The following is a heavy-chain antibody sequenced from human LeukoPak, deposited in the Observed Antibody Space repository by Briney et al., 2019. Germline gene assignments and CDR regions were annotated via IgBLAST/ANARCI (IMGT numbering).Heavy chain of an antibody. CDR3: ARNAWKSSDSGQGRMDV. J-gene: IGHJ6*02. CDR1: GFSFSYYS. V-gene: IGHV3-48*01. CDR2: IGVSGSPT. Sequence: PGGSLRLSCAASGFSFSYYSMTWARQASGKGLEWISYIGVSGSPTYYADSVKARFTISRDDAKNSLYLQMNSLRAEDTAVYYCARNAWKSSDSGQGRMDVWGQGTTVTVSS. D-gene: IGHD3-10*01.